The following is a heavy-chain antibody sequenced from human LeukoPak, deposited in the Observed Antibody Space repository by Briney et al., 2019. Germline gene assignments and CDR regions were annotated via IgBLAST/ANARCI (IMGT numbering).Heavy chain of an antibody. J-gene: IGHJ4*02. CDR2: IRHSDYTT. D-gene: IGHD3-16*01. CDR3: AKGNDGYYFDF. Sequence: GGSLRLSCAASGFTFSNYAMSWVRQAPGKGLEWVSAIRHSDYTTYYADSVKGRFTISRDNSKNTLYLQMNSLRAEDTAVYYCAKGNDGYYFDFWGQGSLVTVSS. V-gene: IGHV3-23*01. CDR1: GFTFSNYA.